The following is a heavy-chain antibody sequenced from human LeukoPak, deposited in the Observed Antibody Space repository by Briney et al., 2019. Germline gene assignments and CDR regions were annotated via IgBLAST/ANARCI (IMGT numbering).Heavy chain of an antibody. CDR2: ISGSGGST. J-gene: IGHJ3*02. V-gene: IGHV3-23*01. CDR1: GFTFSSYW. CDR3: AKFEGRSGWYLDAFDI. D-gene: IGHD6-19*01. Sequence: GGSLRLSCAASGFTFSSYWMSWVRQAPGKGLEWVSAISGSGGSTYYADSVKGRCTISRDNSKNTLYLQMNSLRAEDTAVYYCAKFEGRSGWYLDAFDIWGQGTMVTVSS.